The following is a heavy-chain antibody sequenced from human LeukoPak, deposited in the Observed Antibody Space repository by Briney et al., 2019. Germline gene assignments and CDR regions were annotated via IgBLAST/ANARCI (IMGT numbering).Heavy chain of an antibody. D-gene: IGHD3-3*01. CDR1: GGSISSSSYY. Sequence: PSETLSLTCTVSGGSISSSSYYWGWIRQPPGKGLEWIGSIYYSGSTYYNPSLKSRVTISVDTSKNQFSLKLSSVTAADTAVYYCARISITIFGVVMGDYFDYWGQGTLVTVSS. CDR2: IYYSGST. V-gene: IGHV4-39*07. J-gene: IGHJ4*02. CDR3: ARISITIFGVVMGDYFDY.